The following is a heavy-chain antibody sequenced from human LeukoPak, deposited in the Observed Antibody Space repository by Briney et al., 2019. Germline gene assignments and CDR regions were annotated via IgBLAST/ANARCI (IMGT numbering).Heavy chain of an antibody. Sequence: SQTPSLTCAISGDSVSSNSAAWNWIRQSPSRGLEWLGRTYYRSKWYNDYAVSVKGRITINPDTSKNQFSLQLNSVTPEDTAVYYCARDRNHYYYDSSGDAFDIWGQGTMVTVSS. CDR1: GDSVSSNSAA. CDR3: ARDRNHYYYDSSGDAFDI. CDR2: TYYRSKWYN. D-gene: IGHD3-22*01. J-gene: IGHJ3*02. V-gene: IGHV6-1*01.